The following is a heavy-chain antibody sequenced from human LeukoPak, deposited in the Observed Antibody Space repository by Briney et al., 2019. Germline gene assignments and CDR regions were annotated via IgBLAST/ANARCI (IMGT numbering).Heavy chain of an antibody. CDR3: AEAMGSSKRATTFDY. D-gene: IGHD5-12*01. CDR1: GFTFSSYA. CDR2: ISYDGSNK. Sequence: GGSLRLSCAASGFTFSSYAMHWVRQAPGKGLEWVAVISYDGSNKYYADSVKGRFTISRDNSKNTLYLQMNSLRAEDTAVYYCAEAMGSSKRATTFDYWGQGTLVTVSS. J-gene: IGHJ4*02. V-gene: IGHV3-30-3*01.